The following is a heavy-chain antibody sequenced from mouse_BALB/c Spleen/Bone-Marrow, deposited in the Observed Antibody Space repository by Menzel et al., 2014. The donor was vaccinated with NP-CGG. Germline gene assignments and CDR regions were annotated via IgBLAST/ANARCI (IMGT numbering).Heavy chain of an antibody. CDR3: TRSLINYGSRSFDY. V-gene: IGHV1-54*01. CDR1: GYGFTNYL. D-gene: IGHD1-1*01. J-gene: IGHJ2*01. CDR2: INPGSGGT. Sequence: QVQLQQSGAELVRPGTSVKVSCKASGYGFTNYLTEWVKQRPGQGLEWIGVINPGSGGTNYNEKFKGKASLTADKSSSTAYMQLRSLTSDDSAVYFCTRSLINYGSRSFDYWGQGTTLTVSS.